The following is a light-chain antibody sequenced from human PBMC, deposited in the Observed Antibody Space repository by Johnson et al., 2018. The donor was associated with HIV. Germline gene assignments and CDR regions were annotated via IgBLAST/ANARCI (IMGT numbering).Light chain of an antibody. J-gene: IGLJ1*01. CDR2: ENN. CDR1: SSNIGNNY. V-gene: IGLV1-51*02. Sequence: QSVLTQSPSVSAAPGQKVTISCSGSSSNIGNNYVSWYQQFPGTSPKLLIYENNKRPSGIPDRFSGSKSGTSATLGITGLQTGDEADYYCETWDSSLCACFGTGTKVTVL. CDR3: ETWDSSLCAC.